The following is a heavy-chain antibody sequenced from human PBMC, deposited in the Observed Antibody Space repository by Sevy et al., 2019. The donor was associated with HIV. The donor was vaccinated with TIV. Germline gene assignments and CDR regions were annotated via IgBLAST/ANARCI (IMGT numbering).Heavy chain of an antibody. CDR1: GFIVSSNY. Sequence: GESLKISCAVSGFIVSSNYMTWVRQAPGKGLEWVSVIYSGGNTFYADSVRGRFTISRDNSENTLYLQMNSLRAEDTAVYYCARGMILEGSWYGMDVWGQGTTVTVSS. CDR2: IYSGGNT. D-gene: IGHD3-3*01. V-gene: IGHV3-53*01. CDR3: ARGMILEGSWYGMDV. J-gene: IGHJ6*02.